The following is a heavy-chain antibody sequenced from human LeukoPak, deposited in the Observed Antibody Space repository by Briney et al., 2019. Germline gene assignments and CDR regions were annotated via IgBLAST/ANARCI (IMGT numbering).Heavy chain of an antibody. J-gene: IGHJ4*02. Sequence: ASVKVSCKASGYTFTSYGISWVRQAPGQGLEWMGWISAYNGNTNYAQKLQGRVTMTTDTSTSTAYMELRSLRSDDTAVYYCARAGPGPRMLWFWELLHRPFDYWGQGTLVTVSS. CDR2: ISAYNGNT. V-gene: IGHV1-18*01. CDR1: GYTFTSYG. D-gene: IGHD3-10*01. CDR3: ARAGPGPRMLWFWELLHRPFDY.